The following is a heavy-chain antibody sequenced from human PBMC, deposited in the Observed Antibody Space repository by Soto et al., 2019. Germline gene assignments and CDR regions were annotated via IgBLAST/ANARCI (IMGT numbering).Heavy chain of an antibody. CDR1: GGTFSSYA. D-gene: IGHD2-21*02. CDR2: IIPIFGTA. CDR3: ARGAYCGGDCPPGSYFDY. V-gene: IGHV1-69*01. Sequence: QVQLVQSGAEVKKPGSSVKVSCTASGGTFSSYAISWVRQAPGQGLEWMGGIIPIFGTANYAQKFQGRVTITADESTSTAYMELSSLRSEDTAAYYCARGAYCGGDCPPGSYFDYWGQGTLVTVSS. J-gene: IGHJ4*02.